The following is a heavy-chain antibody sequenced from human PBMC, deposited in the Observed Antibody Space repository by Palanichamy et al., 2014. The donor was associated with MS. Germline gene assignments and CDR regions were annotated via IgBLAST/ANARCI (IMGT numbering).Heavy chain of an antibody. Sequence: QVQLHEWAPGTGEAFTRPCPLTCTVSGGSISSGGFYWSWIRQYPGKGLEWIGYMYYNENTYYNPSLRSRVTISEDSSKNQFSLKLSSVTAADTAVYYCARGIQLWSGEFRIRGFDYWGQGTLVTVSS. CDR3: ARGIQLWSGEFRIRGFDY. CDR2: MYYNENT. V-gene: IGHV4-31*03. J-gene: IGHJ4*02. CDR1: GGSISSGGFY. D-gene: IGHD5-18*01.